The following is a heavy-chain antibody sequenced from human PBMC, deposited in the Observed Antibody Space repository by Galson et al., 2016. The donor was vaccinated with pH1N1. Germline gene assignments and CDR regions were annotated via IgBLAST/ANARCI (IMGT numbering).Heavy chain of an antibody. CDR1: GYSFTSSG. CDR3: ARGWGVKNPALRPVDS. J-gene: IGHJ4*02. Sequence: SVKVSCKASGYSFTSSGIHWVRQAPGQRLEWMGWINAGEGNTKYSQKFQGRVTITRDTSASTAYMELRSPRSEDTAVYYCARGWGVKNPALRPVDSWGQGTLVVGSS. V-gene: IGHV1-3*01. D-gene: IGHD3-16*01. CDR2: INAGEGNT.